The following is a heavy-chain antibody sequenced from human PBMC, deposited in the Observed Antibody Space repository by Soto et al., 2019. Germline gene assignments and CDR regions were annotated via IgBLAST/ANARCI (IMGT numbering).Heavy chain of an antibody. CDR3: ARDQTYYDSRYGMDV. V-gene: IGHV3-30*04. Sequence: RMVESGGNVVQPGRSLGLSCAVSGFAFSGYAMHWVRQAPGKGLEWVARISYDGSSQFYADSVKGRFTISRDNSERTLSLQMNSLRPEDTAVYYCARDQTYYDSRYGMDVWGQGTTVTVSS. CDR1: GFAFSGYA. CDR2: ISYDGSSQ. J-gene: IGHJ6*02. D-gene: IGHD3-16*01.